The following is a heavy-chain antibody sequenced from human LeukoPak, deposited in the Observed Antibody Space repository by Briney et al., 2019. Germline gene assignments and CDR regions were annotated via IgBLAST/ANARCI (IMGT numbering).Heavy chain of an antibody. V-gene: IGHV1-2*02. CDR3: ARYDYSNLDMAEYFQH. CDR2: INPNSGGT. Sequence: ASVKVSCKASGYTFTGYYMRWVRQAPGQGLEWMGWINPNSGGTNYAQKFQGRVTMTRDTSISTAYMELSRLRSDDTAVYYCARYDYSNLDMAEYFQHWGQGTLVTVSS. J-gene: IGHJ1*01. CDR1: GYTFTGYY. D-gene: IGHD4-11*01.